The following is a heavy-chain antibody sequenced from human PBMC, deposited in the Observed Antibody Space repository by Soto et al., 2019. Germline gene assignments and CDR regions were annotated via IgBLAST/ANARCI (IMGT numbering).Heavy chain of an antibody. V-gene: IGHV4-34*01. D-gene: IGHD2-8*01. CDR3: ARHSYCTNGVCYRRRFDY. J-gene: IGHJ4*02. Sequence: PTETLYHPFPVDPGSSRAYYLRWARQPLGNRLEAIGEINPSGSTNYNPSLKSRVTISVDTSKNQFSLKLSSVTAADTAVYYCARHSYCTNGVCYRRRFDYWGQGTLVTVS. CDR1: PGSSRAYY. CDR2: INPSGST.